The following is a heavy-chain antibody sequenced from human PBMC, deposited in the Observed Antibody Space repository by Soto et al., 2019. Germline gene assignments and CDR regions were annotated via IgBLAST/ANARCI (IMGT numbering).Heavy chain of an antibody. CDR1: GDSISSGGYY. J-gene: IGHJ4*02. Sequence: QVQLQESGPGLVKPSQTLSLTCTVSGDSISSGGYYWSWIRQHPGKGLEWIGYIYASGSTFYNPSLKSRITMSVDRSKNPFSLKLTSVTAADTAVYFCARGRVTIFGVVITDFDYWGQGTLVTVSS. V-gene: IGHV4-31*03. D-gene: IGHD3-3*01. CDR3: ARGRVTIFGVVITDFDY. CDR2: IYASGST.